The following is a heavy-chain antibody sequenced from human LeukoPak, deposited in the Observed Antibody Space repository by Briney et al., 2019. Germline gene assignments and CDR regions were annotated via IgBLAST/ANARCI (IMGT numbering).Heavy chain of an antibody. V-gene: IGHV5-51*01. D-gene: IGHD6-6*01. CDR1: GYCFSSYW. J-gene: IGHJ4*02. CDR2: IHPGNSET. CDR3: ARRLSSIAASAASDY. Sequence: GGSLQISCKGSGYCFSSYWIAWVRQMPGEGLEWMGIIHPGNSETTYNPSFRGQVTMSADKSISTAYLQWSSLEASNTAMYYCARRLSSIAASAASDYWGQGTLVTVSS.